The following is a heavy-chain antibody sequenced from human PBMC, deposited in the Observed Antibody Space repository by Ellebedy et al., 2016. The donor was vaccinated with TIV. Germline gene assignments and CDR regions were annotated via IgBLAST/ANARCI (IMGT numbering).Heavy chain of an antibody. D-gene: IGHD2-2*03. CDR2: IYYSGST. V-gene: IGHV4-59*08. CDR3: ARWMMAFDI. J-gene: IGHJ3*02. CDR1: GGSISSYY. Sequence: MPSETLSLTCTVSGGSISSYYWSWIRQPPGKGLEWIGYIYYSGSTNYNPSLKSRVTISVDTSKNQFSLKLSSVTAADTAVYYCARWMMAFDIWGQGTMVTVSS.